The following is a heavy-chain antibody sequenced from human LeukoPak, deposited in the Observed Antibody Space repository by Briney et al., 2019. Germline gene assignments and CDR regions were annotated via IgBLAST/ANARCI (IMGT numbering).Heavy chain of an antibody. CDR3: ARAPIEYCSSTSCYYYMDV. J-gene: IGHJ6*03. V-gene: IGHV1-2*06. Sequence: ASVKVSCKASGYTFTGYYMHWVRQAPGQGLEWMGRINPNSGGTNYAQKFQGRVTMTRDTSISTAYMELSSLRSEDTAVYYCARAPIEYCSSTSCYYYMDVWGKGTTVTVSS. CDR1: GYTFTGYY. D-gene: IGHD2-2*01. CDR2: INPNSGGT.